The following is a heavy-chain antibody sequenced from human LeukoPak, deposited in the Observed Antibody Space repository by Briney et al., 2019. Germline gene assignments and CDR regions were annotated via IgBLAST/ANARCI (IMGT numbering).Heavy chain of an antibody. J-gene: IGHJ6*03. CDR3: ARDQSDFWEVYYYYYMDV. CDR1: GGSISSGSYY. V-gene: IGHV4-61*10. CDR2: ISYSGST. Sequence: SETLSLTCTVSGGSISSGSYYWSWIRQPAGKGLEWIGYISYSGSTNYNPSLKSRVTISVDTSKNQFSLKLSSVTAADTAVYYCARDQSDFWEVYYYYYMDVWGKGTTVTVSS. D-gene: IGHD3-3*01.